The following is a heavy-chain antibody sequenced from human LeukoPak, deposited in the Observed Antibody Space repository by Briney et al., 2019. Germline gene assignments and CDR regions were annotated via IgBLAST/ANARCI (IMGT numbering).Heavy chain of an antibody. D-gene: IGHD6-19*01. CDR2: ISYDGSNK. J-gene: IGHJ4*02. CDR3: ARGDSSLDALDY. Sequence: PGGSLRLSCAASGFTFSSHAMHWVRQAPGKGLEWVAVISYDGSNKYYADSVKGRFTISRDNSKNTLYLQMNSLRAEDTAVYYCARGDSSLDALDYWGQGTLVTVSS. CDR1: GFTFSSHA. V-gene: IGHV3-30*04.